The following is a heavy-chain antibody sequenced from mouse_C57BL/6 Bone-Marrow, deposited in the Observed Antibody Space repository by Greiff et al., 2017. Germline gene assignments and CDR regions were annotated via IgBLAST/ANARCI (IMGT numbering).Heavy chain of an antibody. V-gene: IGHV1-55*01. CDR2: IYPGSGST. CDR3: EYYGSRENY. J-gene: IGHJ2*01. D-gene: IGHD1-1*01. Sequence: QQSGQGLEWIGDIYPGSGSTNYNEKFKSKATLTVDTSSSTAYMQLSSLTSEDSAVYYCEYYGSRENYWGQGTTLTVSS.